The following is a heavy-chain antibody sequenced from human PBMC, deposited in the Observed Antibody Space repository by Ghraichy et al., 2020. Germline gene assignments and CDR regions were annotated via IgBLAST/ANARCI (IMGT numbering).Heavy chain of an antibody. Sequence: LSLTCAASGFTFNIYAMSWVRQAPGKGLDWVSSISGSGGGTYYADSVKGRFTISRDNSRNTLFLQLDSLRAEDTAVYYCGRDSGYTGHDPFYYYYYGLDVWGQGASVTVSS. CDR3: GRDSGYTGHDPFYYYYYGLDV. J-gene: IGHJ6*02. D-gene: IGHD5-12*01. V-gene: IGHV3-23*01. CDR2: ISGSGGGT. CDR1: GFTFNIYA.